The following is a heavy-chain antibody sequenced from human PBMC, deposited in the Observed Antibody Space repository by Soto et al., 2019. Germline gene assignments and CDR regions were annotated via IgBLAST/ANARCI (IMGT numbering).Heavy chain of an antibody. CDR1: GFTFGDNL. CDR3: ARDTLSLGTRANYAFDV. V-gene: IGHV1-3*01. D-gene: IGHD6-6*01. CDR2: INPDNGNT. J-gene: IGHJ3*01. Sequence: QVQLVQSGAAVRKPGASVNISCWASGFTFGDNLINWVRQAPGQSLEWMGWINPDNGNTGYSQTFQVRVTVTSHSSASIAYVAVTDLTTQDTAVYYYARDTLSLGTRANYAFDVWGQGKVVTVSS.